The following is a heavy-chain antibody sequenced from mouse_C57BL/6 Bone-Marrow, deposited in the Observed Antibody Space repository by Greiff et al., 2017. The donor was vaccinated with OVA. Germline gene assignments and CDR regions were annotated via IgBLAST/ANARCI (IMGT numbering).Heavy chain of an antibody. J-gene: IGHJ4*01. V-gene: IGHV1-82*01. CDR1: GYAFSSSW. CDR3: ARRQLHYAMDY. CDR2: IYPGDGDT. D-gene: IGHD6-1*01. Sequence: QVQLKQSGPELVKPGASVKISCKASGYAFSSSWMNWVKQRPGKGLEWIGRIYPGDGDTNYNGKFKGKATLTADKSSSTAYMQLSSLTSEDSAVYFCARRQLHYAMDYWGQGTSVTVSS.